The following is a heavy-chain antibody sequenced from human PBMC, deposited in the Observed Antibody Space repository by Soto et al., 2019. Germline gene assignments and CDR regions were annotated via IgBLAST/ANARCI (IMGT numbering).Heavy chain of an antibody. CDR1: GYSFTSYW. CDR2: IYPGDSDT. CDR3: ARHYLHYSGYDWDWFDP. D-gene: IGHD5-12*01. Sequence: GESLKISCKGSGYSFTSYWIGWERQMPGKGLEWMGIIYPGDSDTRYSPSFQGQVTISADKSISTAYLQWSSLKASDTAMYYCARHYLHYSGYDWDWFDPWGQGTLVTVSS. V-gene: IGHV5-51*01. J-gene: IGHJ5*02.